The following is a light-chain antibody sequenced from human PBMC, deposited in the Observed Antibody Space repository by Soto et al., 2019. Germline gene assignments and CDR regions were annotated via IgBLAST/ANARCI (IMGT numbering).Light chain of an antibody. Sequence: EIVMTQSPATLSVSPGERATLSCRASQTIGRNLAWYQQKPGQSPRLLVYGASTRATGITARFSGSGSGTDFTLSISSLQSQDFAIYYCQQYGWSPLTFGGGTKVEIK. CDR2: GAS. CDR3: QQYGWSPLT. V-gene: IGKV3-15*01. J-gene: IGKJ4*01. CDR1: QTIGRN.